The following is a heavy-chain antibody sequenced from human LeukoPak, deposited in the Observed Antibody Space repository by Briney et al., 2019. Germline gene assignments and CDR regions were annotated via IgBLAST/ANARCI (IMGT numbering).Heavy chain of an antibody. CDR3: ARDLYSSSWYVLVPYYYYGMDV. CDR2: IKHDGSEK. CDR1: GFTFSSYW. Sequence: PGGSLRLSCAASGFTFSSYWMSWVRQAPGKGLEWLANIKHDGSEKYYVDSVKGRFTISRDNAKNSLYLQMNSLRAEDTAVYYCARDLYSSSWYVLVPYYYYGMDVWGQGTTVTVSS. J-gene: IGHJ6*02. V-gene: IGHV3-7*01. D-gene: IGHD6-13*01.